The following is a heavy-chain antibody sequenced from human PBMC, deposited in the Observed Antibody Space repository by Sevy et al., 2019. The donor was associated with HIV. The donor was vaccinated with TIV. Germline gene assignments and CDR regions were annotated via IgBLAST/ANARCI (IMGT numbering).Heavy chain of an antibody. D-gene: IGHD6-6*01. V-gene: IGHV3-30*04. Sequence: GGSLRLSCAVSGFNLRSHTMRWVRQAPGKGLEWVATISNDGSSEVYADSVKGRFTISRDNSKNTLYLQLNSLRGEDTAVYYSERDTREYSFGLHEYWGQGTLVTVSS. CDR2: ISNDGSSE. CDR3: ERDTREYSFGLHEY. J-gene: IGHJ4*02. CDR1: GFNLRSHT.